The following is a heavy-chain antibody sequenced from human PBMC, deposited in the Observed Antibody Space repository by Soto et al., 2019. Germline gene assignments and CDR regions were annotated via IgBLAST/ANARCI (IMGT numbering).Heavy chain of an antibody. Sequence: GGSLRLSCAASGFTFSNAWMNWVRQAPGKGLEWVGRIKSKTDGATADNAAPEKGRFTIARDDSNNTLYLQMNSLKTEDTAVYYWTTDVWRFGELSGDYYYYGMDVWGQGTTVTVSS. CDR2: IKSKTDGATA. V-gene: IGHV3-15*07. D-gene: IGHD3-10*01. CDR3: TTDVWRFGELSGDYYYYGMDV. CDR1: GFTFSNAW. J-gene: IGHJ6*02.